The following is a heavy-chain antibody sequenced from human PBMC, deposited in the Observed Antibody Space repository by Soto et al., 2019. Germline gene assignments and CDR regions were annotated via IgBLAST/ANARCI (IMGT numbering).Heavy chain of an antibody. CDR2: ISRYGDIT. D-gene: IGHD3-22*01. V-gene: IGHV3-23*01. CDR1: GFTFNIYA. CDR3: AKDRYLDHDSRGYLFDN. J-gene: IGHJ4*02. Sequence: EVQLLESGGDLIQPGGSLRLSCAASGFTFNIYAMTWVRQAPGKGLEWVSAISRYGDITYYADSVEGRFSISRDNSKNTPYLQMTSLRAEDTAVYYCAKDRYLDHDSRGYLFDNWGQGTLVTVSS.